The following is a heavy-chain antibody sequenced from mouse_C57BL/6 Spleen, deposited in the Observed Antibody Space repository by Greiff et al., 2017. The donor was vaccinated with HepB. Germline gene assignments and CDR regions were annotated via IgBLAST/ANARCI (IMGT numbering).Heavy chain of an antibody. Sequence: EVKLVESGGGLVKPGGSLKLSCAASGFTFSSYAMSWVRQTPEKRLEWVATISDGGSYTYYPDNVKGRFTISRDNAKNNLYLQMSHLKSEETAMYYCAREWSAQATDYWGQGTTLTVSS. CDR3: AREWSAQATDY. V-gene: IGHV5-4*01. CDR2: ISDGGSYT. D-gene: IGHD3-2*02. CDR1: GFTFSSYA. J-gene: IGHJ2*01.